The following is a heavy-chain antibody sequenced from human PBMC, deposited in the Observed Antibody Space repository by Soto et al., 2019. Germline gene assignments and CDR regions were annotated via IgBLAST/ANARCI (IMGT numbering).Heavy chain of an antibody. D-gene: IGHD3-10*01. CDR3: ARHKLSGSGTGAAYGMDV. J-gene: IGHJ6*02. V-gene: IGHV3-11*05. Sequence: QVQLVESGGGLVKPGGSLRLSCAASGFTFSDYYMSWIRQAPGKGMEWVSYISSSSRYTNYADSVKGRFTISKDNAKKSLYLQMSSLRVEDTAVYYCARHKLSGSGTGAAYGMDVWGQGTTVTVSS. CDR2: ISSSSRYT. CDR1: GFTFSDYY.